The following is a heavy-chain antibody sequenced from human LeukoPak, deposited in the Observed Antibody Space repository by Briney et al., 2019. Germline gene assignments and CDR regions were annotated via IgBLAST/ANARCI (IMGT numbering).Heavy chain of an antibody. CDR1: GFTFSGFG. Sequence: GGSLRFSCLASGFTFSGFGMHWVRQAPGTGLEWVALISYDGSNKNYADSVKGRFTISRDNSKNILYLQMNSLRVEDTAVYFCARGYGGNSAAFDIWGQGTMVTVSS. V-gene: IGHV3-30*03. J-gene: IGHJ3*02. D-gene: IGHD4-23*01. CDR3: ARGYGGNSAAFDI. CDR2: ISYDGSNK.